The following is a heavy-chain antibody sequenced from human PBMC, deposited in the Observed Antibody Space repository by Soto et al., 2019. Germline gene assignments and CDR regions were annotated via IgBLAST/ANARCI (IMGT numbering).Heavy chain of an antibody. D-gene: IGHD3-9*01. CDR1: GFTFSSYD. Sequence: GGSLRLSCAASGFTFSSYDMHWVRQATGKGLEWVSAIGTAGDTYYPGSVKGRFTISRENAKNSLYLQMNSLRAEDTAVYYCARVNYDILTGPLGMDVWGQGTTVTVSS. J-gene: IGHJ6*02. V-gene: IGHV3-13*01. CDR3: ARVNYDILTGPLGMDV. CDR2: IGTAGDT.